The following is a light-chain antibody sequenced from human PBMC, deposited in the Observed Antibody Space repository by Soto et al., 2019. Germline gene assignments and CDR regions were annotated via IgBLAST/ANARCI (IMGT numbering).Light chain of an antibody. V-gene: IGKV3-20*01. CDR1: QTVRNNY. J-gene: IGKJ4*01. CDR3: QQFSSYPLT. Sequence: EFVLTQSRGTLSCSPGERCTLSCRASQTVRNNYLAWYQQKPGQAPRLLIYDASSRATGIPDRFSGGGSGTDFTLTISRLEPEDFAVYYCQQFSSYPLTFGGGTKVDIK. CDR2: DAS.